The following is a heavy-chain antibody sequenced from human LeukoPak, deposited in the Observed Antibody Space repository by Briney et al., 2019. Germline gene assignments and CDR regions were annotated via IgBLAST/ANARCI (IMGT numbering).Heavy chain of an antibody. D-gene: IGHD2-21*02. CDR1: GGSISSYY. CDR2: IYYSGST. J-gene: IGHJ2*01. CDR3: AREKGTYCGGDCYSRYFDL. V-gene: IGHV4-59*01. Sequence: SETLSLTCTVSGGSISSYYWSWIRQPPGKGLEWIGYIYYSGSTNYNPSLKSRVTISVDTSKNQFSLKLSSVTAADTAVYYCAREKGTYCGGDCYSRYFDLWGRGTLVTVSS.